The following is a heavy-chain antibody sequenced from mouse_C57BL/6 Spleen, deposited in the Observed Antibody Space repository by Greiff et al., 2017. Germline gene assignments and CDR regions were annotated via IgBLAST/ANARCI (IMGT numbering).Heavy chain of an antibody. V-gene: IGHV5-15*01. CDR1: GFTFSDYG. CDR2: ISNLAYRI. Sequence: EVKLMESGGGLVQPGGSLKLSCAASGFTFSDYGMAWVRQAPRKGPEWVAFISNLAYRIYYADTVTGRFTISRENAKNTLYLEMSSLRSEDTAMFYCARASIREGCDYGARDTTLTVSS. CDR3: ARASIREGCDY. J-gene: IGHJ2*01. D-gene: IGHD6-1*01.